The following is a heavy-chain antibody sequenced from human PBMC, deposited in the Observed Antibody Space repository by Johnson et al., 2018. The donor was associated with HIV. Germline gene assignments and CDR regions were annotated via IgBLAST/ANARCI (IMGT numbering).Heavy chain of an antibody. Sequence: QVQLVESGGGVVQPGRSLRLSCAASGFTFSSFAIHWVRQAPGKGLEWVAVISYDGSDKYYADSVKGRFTISRDNSKNTLYLEMNSLRAEDTAVYYCARDRGLWERNGAGAFDIWGQGTMVTVSS. J-gene: IGHJ3*02. CDR1: GFTFSSFA. CDR2: ISYDGSDK. CDR3: ARDRGLWERNGAGAFDI. D-gene: IGHD1-26*01. V-gene: IGHV3-30-3*01.